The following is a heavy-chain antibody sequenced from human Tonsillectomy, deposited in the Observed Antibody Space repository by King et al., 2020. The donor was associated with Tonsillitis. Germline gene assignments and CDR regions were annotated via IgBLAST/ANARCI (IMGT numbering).Heavy chain of an antibody. D-gene: IGHD5-18*01. Sequence: VQLQQWGAGLLNPSETLSLTCAVYGGSFSGYYWSWIRQPPGKGLEWIGEINHSGSTNYNPSLKSRVTISVDTSKNQFSLKLSSVTAADTAVYYCARATRGYSYGFWGQGTLVTVSS. CDR2: INHSGST. V-gene: IGHV4-34*01. CDR3: ARATRGYSYGF. J-gene: IGHJ4*02. CDR1: GGSFSGYY.